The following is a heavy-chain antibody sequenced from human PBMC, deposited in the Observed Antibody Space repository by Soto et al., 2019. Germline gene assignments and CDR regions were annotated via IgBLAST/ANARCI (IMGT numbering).Heavy chain of an antibody. CDR1: GGTFSSYA. Sequence: SVKVSCKASGGTFSSYAISWVRQAPGQGLEWMGGIIPIFGTANYAQKFQGRVTITADESTSTAYMELSSLRSEDTAVYYCVWSSGYCSGGSCLRAFDIWGQGTMVTVSS. V-gene: IGHV1-69*13. D-gene: IGHD2-15*01. CDR3: VWSSGYCSGGSCLRAFDI. J-gene: IGHJ3*02. CDR2: IIPIFGTA.